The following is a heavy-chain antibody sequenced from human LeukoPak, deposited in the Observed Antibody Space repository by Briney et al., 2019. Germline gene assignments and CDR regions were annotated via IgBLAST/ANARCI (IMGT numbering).Heavy chain of an antibody. J-gene: IGHJ6*03. CDR2: IKQDGSEK. CDR3: AKDIGRVDTASTYMDV. D-gene: IGHD5-18*01. V-gene: IGHV3-7*03. CDR1: GFTFSSYG. Sequence: PGGSLRLSCAASGFTFSSYGMHWVRQAPGKGLEWVANIKQDGSEKYYVDSVKGRFTISRDNAKNSLYLQMNSLRVEDTALYYCAKDIGRVDTASTYMDVWGKGTTVTISS.